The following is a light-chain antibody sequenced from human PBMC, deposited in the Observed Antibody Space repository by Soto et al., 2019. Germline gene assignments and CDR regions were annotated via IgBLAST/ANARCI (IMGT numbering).Light chain of an antibody. CDR2: EVN. J-gene: IGLJ1*01. CDR1: SSDIGSYDY. Sequence: QSVLTQPPSASGSLGQSVTISCTGTSSDIGSYDYVSWYQQHPGRAPKLIIFEVNKRPSGVPDRFSGSKSGNTASLIVSGLQPDDEAEYHCTSYTGDDLTFIFGTGTKVTVL. V-gene: IGLV2-8*01. CDR3: TSYTGDDLTFI.